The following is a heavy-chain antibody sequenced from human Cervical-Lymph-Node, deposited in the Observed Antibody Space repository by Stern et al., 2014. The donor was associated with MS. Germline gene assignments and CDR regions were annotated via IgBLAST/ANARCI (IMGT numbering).Heavy chain of an antibody. Sequence: QVQLQESGPGLVKPSQTLSLTCSVSGGPISGGGYYWSWIPQQPGKGRGWIGQVYYSGSTAYNPSLRSRVTIAVDTSKNQFSLRLTSMTAADAAVYFCAREGLNTVPYFDHWGQGTRVTVSS. D-gene: IGHD4-17*01. CDR2: VYYSGST. J-gene: IGHJ4*02. CDR1: GGPISGGGYY. CDR3: AREGLNTVPYFDH. V-gene: IGHV4-31*03.